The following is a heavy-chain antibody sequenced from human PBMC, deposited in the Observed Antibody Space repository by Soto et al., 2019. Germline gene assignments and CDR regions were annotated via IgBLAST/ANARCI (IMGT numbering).Heavy chain of an antibody. Sequence: QVQLVESGGGVVQPGRSLRLSCAASGFTFSRYGMHWVRQAPGKGLEWVAAIAFDGRRQYYADSVKGRFTISRDNSKKTVFLQSNSLRDEYTSVYYCAKDLGGDGNSAYWGQGTLVTVPT. CDR1: GFTFSRYG. J-gene: IGHJ4*02. CDR2: IAFDGRRQ. D-gene: IGHD3-16*01. CDR3: AKDLGGDGNSAY. V-gene: IGHV3-30*18.